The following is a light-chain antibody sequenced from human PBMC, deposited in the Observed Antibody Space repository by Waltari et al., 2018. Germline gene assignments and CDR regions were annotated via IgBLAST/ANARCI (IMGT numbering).Light chain of an antibody. CDR2: GAS. Sequence: EIVLTQSPGTLSTSPGERATLSCRASQSVSSTYLAWYQQKPGQAPRLLIYGASSRATGIPDRFSGSGSGTDFTLTISRLEPEDLAVYYCQQYGSSPRTFGQGTKVEIK. J-gene: IGKJ1*01. CDR1: QSVSSTY. V-gene: IGKV3-20*01. CDR3: QQYGSSPRT.